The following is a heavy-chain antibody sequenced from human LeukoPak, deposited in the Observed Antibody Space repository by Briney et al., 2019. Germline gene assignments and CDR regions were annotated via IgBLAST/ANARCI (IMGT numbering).Heavy chain of an antibody. CDR3: ARDLVVITMVRGFDY. CDR2: ISSSSSTI. V-gene: IGHV3-48*04. D-gene: IGHD3-10*01. J-gene: IGHJ4*02. CDR1: GFTFSSYS. Sequence: QPGGSLRLSCAASGFTFSSYSMNWVRQAPGKGLEWVSYISSSSSTIYYADSVKGRFTISRDNAKNSLYLQMNSLRAEDTAVYYCARDLVVITMVRGFDYWGQGTLVTVSS.